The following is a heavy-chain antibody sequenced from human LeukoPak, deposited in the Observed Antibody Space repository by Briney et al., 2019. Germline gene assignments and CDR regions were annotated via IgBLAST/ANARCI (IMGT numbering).Heavy chain of an antibody. CDR2: VWYDESLK. V-gene: IGHV3-33*01. J-gene: IGHJ6*03. CDR3: ATYLDV. CDR1: EFTFSTYG. Sequence: GGSLRLSCAASEFTFSTYGMHWVRQAPGKGLEWVAVVWYDESLKYYADSVKGRFTISRDNSKNTLFLQLNSLRAEDTAVYYCATYLDVWGTGTTVIVSS.